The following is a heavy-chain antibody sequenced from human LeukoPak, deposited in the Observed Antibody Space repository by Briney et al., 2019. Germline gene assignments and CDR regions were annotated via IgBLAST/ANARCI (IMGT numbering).Heavy chain of an antibody. CDR1: GYTFTDYG. CDR3: ARDLNSWLKTDS. CDR2: ISAYNGDT. J-gene: IGHJ4*02. V-gene: IGHV1-18*01. D-gene: IGHD5-12*01. Sequence: ASVKVSCKASGYTFTDYGLSWVRQAPRQGLEWMGWISAYNGDTQYPKKFQGRVTMTRDTSTNTAYMELRSLRSDDTAVYYCARDLNSWLKTDSWGQGTLVTVS.